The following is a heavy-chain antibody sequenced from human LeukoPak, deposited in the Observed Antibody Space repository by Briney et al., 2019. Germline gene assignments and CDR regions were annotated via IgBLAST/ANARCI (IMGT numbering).Heavy chain of an antibody. CDR1: GGSISSGDYY. V-gene: IGHV4-30-4*08. CDR3: ARGLPYSSGWYGY. Sequence: PSQTLSLTCTVSGGSISSGDYYWSWIRQPPGKGLEWIGEINHSGSTNYNPSLKSRVTISVDTSKNQFSLKLSSVTAADTAVYYCARGLPYSSGWYGYWGQGTLVTVSS. J-gene: IGHJ4*02. D-gene: IGHD6-19*01. CDR2: INHSGST.